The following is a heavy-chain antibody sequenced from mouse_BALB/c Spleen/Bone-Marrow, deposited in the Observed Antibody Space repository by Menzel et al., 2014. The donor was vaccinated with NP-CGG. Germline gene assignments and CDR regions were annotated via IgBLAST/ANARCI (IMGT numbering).Heavy chain of an antibody. J-gene: IGHJ4*01. CDR1: GFTFTSYW. CDR2: INPSNGRT. D-gene: IGHD2-1*01. Sequence: QVQLQQSGDELVKPGASVKLSCMASGFTFTSYWIHWVKQRPGQGPEWIGEINPSNGRTNYYEKFKSKATLTEDKSSSTAYMQLSSLTSEDSAVYYCARDGNYRYAMDYWGQGTSVTVSS. V-gene: IGHV1S81*02. CDR3: ARDGNYRYAMDY.